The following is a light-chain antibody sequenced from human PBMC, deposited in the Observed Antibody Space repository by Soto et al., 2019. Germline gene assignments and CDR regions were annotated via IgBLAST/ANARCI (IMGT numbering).Light chain of an antibody. Sequence: EIVLTQSPATLSLSPGERASLSCRASQSVGSSLAWYQHKPGQAPRLLIYDVSNRATGIPARFSGSGSGTDFTLTISSLETEDFACYYCPQCVSLPQFTFGPGTRLDI. CDR1: QSVGSS. J-gene: IGKJ3*01. CDR2: DVS. V-gene: IGKV3-11*01. CDR3: PQCVSLPQFT.